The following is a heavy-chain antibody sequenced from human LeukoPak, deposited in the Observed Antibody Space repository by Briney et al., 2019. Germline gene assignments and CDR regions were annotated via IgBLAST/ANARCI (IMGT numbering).Heavy chain of an antibody. CDR1: GDSVSTNNAA. V-gene: IGHV6-1*01. D-gene: IGHD6-19*01. CDR2: AYYRSKWYY. J-gene: IGHJ4*02. CDR3: ARDPGAGDFDY. Sequence: SQTLSLTCAISGDSVSTNNAAWHWLKQSPSRGLEWLGRAYYRSKWYYDYAVSVKSRITINPDTSKNHFSLQLNSVTPEDTAVYYCARDPGAGDFDYWARGTLVTVSS.